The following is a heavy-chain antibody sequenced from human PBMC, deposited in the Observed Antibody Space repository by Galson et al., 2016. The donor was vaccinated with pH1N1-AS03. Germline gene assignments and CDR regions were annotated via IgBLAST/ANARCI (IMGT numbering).Heavy chain of an antibody. CDR2: ISTDYGKT. J-gene: IGHJ3*02. D-gene: IGHD1-14*01. CDR1: GYTFTRNS. V-gene: IGHV1-3*04. Sequence: SVKVSCKASGYTFTRNSVHWLRQAPGQRLEWLGWISTDYGKTAYSQKFQGRVTTTKDTSASTAYMELISLQSEDTAVYYCARSDSFDIWGQGTMVTFSS. CDR3: ARSDSFDI.